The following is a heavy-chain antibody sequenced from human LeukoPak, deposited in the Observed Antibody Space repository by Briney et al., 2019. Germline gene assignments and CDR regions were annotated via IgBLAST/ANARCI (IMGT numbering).Heavy chain of an antibody. CDR2: IYYSGST. Sequence: SQTLSLTCTVSGGSISSGGYYWSWIRQHPGKGLEWIGYIYYSGSTYYNPSLKSRVTISVDTSKNQLSLKLSSVTAADTAVYYCARASGDYYYGMDVWGKGTAVTVSS. D-gene: IGHD4-17*01. J-gene: IGHJ6*04. CDR1: GGSISSGGYY. V-gene: IGHV4-31*03. CDR3: ARASGDYYYGMDV.